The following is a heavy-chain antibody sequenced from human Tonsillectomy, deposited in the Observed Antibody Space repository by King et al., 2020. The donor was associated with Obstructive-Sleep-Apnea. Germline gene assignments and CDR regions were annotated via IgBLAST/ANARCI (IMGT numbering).Heavy chain of an antibody. CDR2: ISYDGSNK. Sequence: VQLVESGGGVVQPGRSLRLSCAASGFTFSSYAMHWVRQAPGKGLEWVAVISYDGSNKYYADSVKGRFTISRDNSKNTLYLQMNSLRAEDTAVYYCARAPPYYYDSSGQMRGFDYWGQGTLVTVSS. CDR1: GFTFSSYA. D-gene: IGHD3-22*01. V-gene: IGHV3-30*04. CDR3: ARAPPYYYDSSGQMRGFDY. J-gene: IGHJ4*02.